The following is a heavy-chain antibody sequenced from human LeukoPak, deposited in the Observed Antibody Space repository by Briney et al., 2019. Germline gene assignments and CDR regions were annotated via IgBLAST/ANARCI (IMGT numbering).Heavy chain of an antibody. Sequence: GESLKISCKGSGYSFTSYWIGWVRQMPGKGLEWMGIIYPGDSHTRYSPSLQGQVTISADKSISTAYLQWSSLKASDTAMYYCASRWAHDAFDIWGQGTMVTVSS. D-gene: IGHD4-23*01. CDR1: GYSFTSYW. CDR3: ASRWAHDAFDI. J-gene: IGHJ3*02. CDR2: IYPGDSHT. V-gene: IGHV5-51*01.